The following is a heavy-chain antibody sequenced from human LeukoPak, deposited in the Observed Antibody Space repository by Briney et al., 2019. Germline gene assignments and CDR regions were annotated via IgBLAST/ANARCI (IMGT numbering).Heavy chain of an antibody. CDR2: IKEDGSEK. V-gene: IGHV3-7*01. D-gene: IGHD6-19*01. CDR1: GFTFSSYW. J-gene: IGHJ4*02. CDR3: ARDNVKMGHSSGSV. Sequence: GGSLRLSCATSGFTFSSYWMSWVRQAPGKGLEWVANIKEDGSEKHYVDSVKGRFTISRDNAKNSLYLQMNSLRAEDTAVYYCARDNVKMGHSSGSVWGQGTLVTVSS.